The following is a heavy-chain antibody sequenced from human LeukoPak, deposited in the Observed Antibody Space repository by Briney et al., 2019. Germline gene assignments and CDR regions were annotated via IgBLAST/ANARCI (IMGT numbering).Heavy chain of an antibody. CDR2: INPNSCGT. Sequence: ASVKVSYKASGYTFTRYYMHWVRQAPGQGLEWMGWINPNSCGTNYAQKFQGRVNMTRDTSISTAYMELSRPRSDDTAVYYCARGGDYRRGYFDLWGRGTLVTVSS. CDR3: ARGGDYRRGYFDL. D-gene: IGHD4-17*01. J-gene: IGHJ2*01. V-gene: IGHV1-2*02. CDR1: GYTFTRYY.